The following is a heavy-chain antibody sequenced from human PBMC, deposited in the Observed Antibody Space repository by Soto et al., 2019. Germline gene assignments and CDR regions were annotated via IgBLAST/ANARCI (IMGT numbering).Heavy chain of an antibody. CDR3: AAMVRRNYYYYMDV. J-gene: IGHJ6*03. CDR1: GGSISSSSYY. D-gene: IGHD5-18*01. CDR2: IYYSGST. V-gene: IGHV4-39*01. Sequence: QLQLQESGPGLVKPSETLSLTCTVSGGSISSSSYYWGWIRQPPGKWLEWIGSIYYSGSTYYNPSLKGRVTISVDTSKNQCSLKLSSVTAADTAVYYCAAMVRRNYYYYMDVWGKGTTVTVSS.